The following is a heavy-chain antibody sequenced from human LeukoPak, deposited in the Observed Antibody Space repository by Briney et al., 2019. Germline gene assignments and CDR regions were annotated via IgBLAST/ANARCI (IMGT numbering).Heavy chain of an antibody. V-gene: IGHV4-38-2*02. D-gene: IGHD3-10*01. CDR3: ARDGYGSGSSLINY. J-gene: IGHJ4*02. CDR1: GYSISSGYY. CDR2: IYHSGST. Sequence: SETLSLTCTVSGYSISSGYYWGWIRQPPGKGLEWIGSIYHSGSTYYNPSLKSRVTISVDTSKNQFSLKLSSVTAADTAVYYCARDGYGSGSSLINYWGQGTLVTVSS.